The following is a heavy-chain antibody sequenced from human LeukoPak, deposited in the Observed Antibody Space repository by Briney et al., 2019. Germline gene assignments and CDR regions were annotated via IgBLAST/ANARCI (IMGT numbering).Heavy chain of an antibody. CDR2: ISYDGSNK. CDR3: VSQLVHGFDY. CDR1: GFTFSSYG. J-gene: IGHJ4*02. V-gene: IGHV3-30*03. Sequence: GGSLRLSCAASGFTFSSYGMHWVRQAPGKGLEWVALISYDGSNKYYADSVKGRFTISRDNSKNTLYLQMNSLRAEDTAVYYCVSQLVHGFDYRGQGTLVTVSS. D-gene: IGHD6-6*01.